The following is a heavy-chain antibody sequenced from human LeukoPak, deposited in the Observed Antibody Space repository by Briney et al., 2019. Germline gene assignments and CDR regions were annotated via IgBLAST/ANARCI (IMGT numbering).Heavy chain of an antibody. Sequence: GGSLRLSCAASGFTFSYYGMHWVRQAPGKGLEWVAFIRYDGNDKFYADSVKGRFAISRDTSRNTLYLQVNSLRAEDTAVYYCAKDLMRHRWFGESWGQGTLVTVSS. CDR3: AKDLMRHRWFGES. J-gene: IGHJ5*02. CDR2: IRYDGNDK. V-gene: IGHV3-30*02. D-gene: IGHD3-10*01. CDR1: GFTFSYYG.